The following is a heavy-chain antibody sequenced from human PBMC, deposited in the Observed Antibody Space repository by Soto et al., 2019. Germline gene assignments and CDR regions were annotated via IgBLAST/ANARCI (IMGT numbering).Heavy chain of an antibody. D-gene: IGHD1-26*01. CDR1: GGSISSSSYY. J-gene: IGHJ4*02. CDR2: IYYSGST. V-gene: IGHV4-31*03. Sequence: PSESLSLTCTVSGGSISSSSYYWGWIRQHPGKGLEWIGYIYYSGSTYYNPSLKSRVTISVDTSKNQFSLKLSSVTAADTAVYYCAREGVSWNYYLQAFDIWGQGTLVTVSS. CDR3: AREGVSWNYYLQAFDI.